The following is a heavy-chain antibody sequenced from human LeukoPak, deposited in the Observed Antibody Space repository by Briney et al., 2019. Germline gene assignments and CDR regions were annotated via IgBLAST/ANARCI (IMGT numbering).Heavy chain of an antibody. CDR2: IIPIFGTA. Sequence: ASVKVSCKASGGTFSSYAISWVRQAPGQGLEWMGGIIPIFGTANYAQKFQGRVTITADESTSTAYMELSSLRSEDTAVYYCARDTSFCGGDCYSSNAFDIWGQGTMVTVSS. CDR3: ARDTSFCGGDCYSSNAFDI. J-gene: IGHJ3*02. D-gene: IGHD2-21*02. V-gene: IGHV1-69*13. CDR1: GGTFSSYA.